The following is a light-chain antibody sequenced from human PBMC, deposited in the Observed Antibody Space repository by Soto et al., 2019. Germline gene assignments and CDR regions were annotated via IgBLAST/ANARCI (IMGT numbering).Light chain of an antibody. J-gene: IGKJ1*01. Sequence: DIQMAQSPSTLSASVGDTVTIICRASESIDNWLAWYQQKPGTAPKVLIYHASNLQSGVPSRFSGSGSGTEFTLTISSLQPDDFATYYCQQYNSYSFGQGTKVDIK. V-gene: IGKV1-5*02. CDR3: QQYNSYS. CDR2: HAS. CDR1: ESIDNW.